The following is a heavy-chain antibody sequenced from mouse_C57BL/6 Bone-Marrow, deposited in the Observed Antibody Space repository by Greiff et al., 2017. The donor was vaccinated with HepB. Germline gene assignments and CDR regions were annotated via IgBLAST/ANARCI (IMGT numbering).Heavy chain of an antibody. CDR1: GFSLTSYG. CDR2: IWSGGST. Sequence: VQRVESGPGLVQPSQSLSITCTVSGFSLTSYGVHWVRQSPGKGLEWLGVIWSGGSTDYNAAFISRLSISKDNSKSQVFFKMNSLQADDTAIYYCARWGVTTRYAMDYWGQGTSVTVSS. CDR3: ARWGVTTRYAMDY. J-gene: IGHJ4*01. V-gene: IGHV2-2*01. D-gene: IGHD2-5*01.